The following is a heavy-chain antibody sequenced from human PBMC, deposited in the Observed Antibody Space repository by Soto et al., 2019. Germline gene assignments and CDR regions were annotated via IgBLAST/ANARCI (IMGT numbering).Heavy chain of an antibody. CDR3: ARAPETYYYDSSGYYYGGYYFDY. D-gene: IGHD3-22*01. Sequence: QVQLQESGPGLVKPSQTLSLTCTVSGGSISSGGYYWSWIRQHPGKGLEWIGYIYYSGSTYYNPSLKSRGTISVDTSKNQFSLKLSSVTAADTAVYYCARAPETYYYDSSGYYYGGYYFDYWGQGTLVTVSS. CDR2: IYYSGST. V-gene: IGHV4-31*03. CDR1: GGSISSGGYY. J-gene: IGHJ4*02.